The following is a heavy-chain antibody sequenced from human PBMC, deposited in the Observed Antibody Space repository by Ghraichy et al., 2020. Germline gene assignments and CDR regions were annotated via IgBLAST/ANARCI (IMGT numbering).Heavy chain of an antibody. J-gene: IGHJ6*02. CDR1: GLTFSNYD. V-gene: IGHV3-48*03. CDR3: ARDWALDV. Sequence: GGSLRLSCAASGLTFSNYDMNWVRQAPGKGLEWVSYISSGGTTIYYADSVKGRFTISRDNAKNSLYLQLNSLRAEDSAVYYCARDWALDVWGQGTTVTVSS. D-gene: IGHD7-27*01. CDR2: ISSGGTTI.